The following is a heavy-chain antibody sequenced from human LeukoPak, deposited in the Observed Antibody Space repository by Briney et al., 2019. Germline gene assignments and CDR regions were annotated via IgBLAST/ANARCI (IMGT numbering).Heavy chain of an antibody. J-gene: IGHJ4*02. CDR2: IWYDGSNK. CDR3: ARDTSGSHDY. CDR1: GFTFNRFG. D-gene: IGHD1-26*01. V-gene: IGHV3-33*01. Sequence: GSLRLSCATSGFTFNRFGMHWVRQAPGKGLEWVAVIWYDGSNKDYADSVKGRFTISRDNSKNTLYLQMNSLRAEDTAVYYCARDTSGSHDYWGQGTLVTVSS.